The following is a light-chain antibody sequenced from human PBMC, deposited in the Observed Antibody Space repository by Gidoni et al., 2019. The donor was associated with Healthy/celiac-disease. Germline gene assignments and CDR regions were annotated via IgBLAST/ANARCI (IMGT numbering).Light chain of an antibody. V-gene: IGKV2D-29*01. CDR1: QRLLHSEGKTY. Sequence: DIVMTQTLLSLSVSPGQPASISCKSSQRLLHSEGKTYLYLYLQKPGPPPQLLLYEVSHRFSGVPKRFRGSWAGTDFPLKISRVEADVVGVYYFMQSIQLPLTFGGGTKVEIK. J-gene: IGKJ4*01. CDR2: EVS. CDR3: MQSIQLPLT.